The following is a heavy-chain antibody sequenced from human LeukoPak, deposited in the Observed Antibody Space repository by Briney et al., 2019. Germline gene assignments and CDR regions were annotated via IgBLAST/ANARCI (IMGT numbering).Heavy chain of an antibody. Sequence: SETLSLTCTVSGGSISDYYWSWIRQPPGKGLECIGYIYYSGSTNYNPSLKSRVTISIDTSKNQFSLKLSSVTAADTAVYYCASGYSYQLHWGQGTLVTVSS. J-gene: IGHJ4*02. V-gene: IGHV4-59*08. CDR2: IYYSGST. CDR1: GGSISDYY. CDR3: ASGYSYQLH. D-gene: IGHD2-2*01.